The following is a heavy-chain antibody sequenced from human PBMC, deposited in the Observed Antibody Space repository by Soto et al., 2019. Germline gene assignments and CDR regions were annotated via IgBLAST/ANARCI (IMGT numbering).Heavy chain of an antibody. CDR1: GGSISSYY. CDR3: ARMGVVGATTFDY. D-gene: IGHD1-26*01. Sequence: SETLSLTCTVSGGSISSYYWSWIRQPPGKGLEWIGYIYYSGSTNYNPPLKSRVTISVDTSKNQFSLKLSSVTAADTALYYCARMGVVGATTFDYWGQGTPVTVSS. J-gene: IGHJ4*02. CDR2: IYYSGST. V-gene: IGHV4-59*01.